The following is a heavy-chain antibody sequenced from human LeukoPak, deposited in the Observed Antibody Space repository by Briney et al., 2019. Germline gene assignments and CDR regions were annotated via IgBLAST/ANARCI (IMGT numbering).Heavy chain of an antibody. V-gene: IGHV3-21*01. D-gene: IGHD3-16*01. J-gene: IGHJ4*02. CDR1: GFTFSSYS. Sequence: GGSLRLSCAASGFTFSSYSMNWVRQAPGKGLEWVSSISSSSSYIYYADSVKGRFTISRDNAKNSLYLQMNSPRAEDTAVYYCAREGVKNPYFDYWGQGTLVTVSS. CDR3: AREGVKNPYFDY. CDR2: ISSSSSYI.